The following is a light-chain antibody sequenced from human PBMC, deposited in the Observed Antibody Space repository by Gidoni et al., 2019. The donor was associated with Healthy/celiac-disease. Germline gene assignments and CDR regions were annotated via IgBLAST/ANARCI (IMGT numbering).Light chain of an antibody. CDR3: QQSYSTLT. V-gene: IGKV1-39*01. Sequence: DIQMTQSPSSLSASVGDRVTITCRASQSISSYLNWYQQKPGKAPKLLIYAASSLQSGVPSRFSGSGSCTDFTLTISSLQPEDFATYYCQQSYSTLTFGGGTKVEIK. J-gene: IGKJ4*01. CDR2: AAS. CDR1: QSISSY.